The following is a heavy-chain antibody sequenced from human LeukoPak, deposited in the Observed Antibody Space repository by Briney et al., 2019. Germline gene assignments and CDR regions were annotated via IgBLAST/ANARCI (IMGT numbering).Heavy chain of an antibody. V-gene: IGHV1-69*04. CDR1: GGTFTSYA. Sequence: SVKVSCKASGGTFTSYAISWVRQAPGQGLEWMGRIIPILGIANYAQKFQGRVTITADKSTSTAYMELRSLRSEDTAVYYCARTPKCCGGSCYPYNWFDPWGQGTLVTVSS. J-gene: IGHJ5*02. CDR2: IIPILGIA. CDR3: ARTPKCCGGSCYPYNWFDP. D-gene: IGHD2-15*01.